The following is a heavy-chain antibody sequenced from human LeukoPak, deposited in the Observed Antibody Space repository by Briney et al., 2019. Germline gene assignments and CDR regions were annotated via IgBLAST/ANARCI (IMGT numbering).Heavy chain of an antibody. CDR2: INEDGTEK. V-gene: IGHV3-7*03. Sequence: GGSLRLSCAASGFNFSSYWMSWVRQAPGEGLEWVANINEDGTEKYYVDSLKGRFTISRDNAKNLLFLQMNSLRAEDTAMYYCANGYSYVRSYWGQGTLVTVSS. J-gene: IGHJ4*02. CDR1: GFNFSSYW. CDR3: ANGYSYVRSY. D-gene: IGHD5-18*01.